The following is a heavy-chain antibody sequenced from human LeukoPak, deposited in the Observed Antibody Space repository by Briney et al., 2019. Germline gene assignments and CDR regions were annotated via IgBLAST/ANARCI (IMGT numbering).Heavy chain of an antibody. J-gene: IGHJ6*03. CDR1: GFTFSSYG. CDR2: ISGSSSYI. V-gene: IGHV3-21*01. CDR3: ARDLLGYNYHYMDV. Sequence: GGSLRLSCAASGFTFSSYGIHWVRQAPGKGLEWVSSISGSSSYIYYADSVKGRFTISRDNAKKSLSLQMNSLRAEDTAVYYCARDLLGYNYHYMDVWGKGTTVTVSS. D-gene: IGHD3-16*02.